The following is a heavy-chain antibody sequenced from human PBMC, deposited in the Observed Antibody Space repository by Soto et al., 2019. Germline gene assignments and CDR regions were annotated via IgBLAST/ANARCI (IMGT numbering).Heavy chain of an antibody. CDR2: IDTSGST. V-gene: IGHV4-4*07. CDR3: ARGGQDFWSGPFDY. Sequence: QGQLQESGPGLVKPSETLSLTCTVSGGSISNYYCNWIRRPAGKGLEWIGGIDTSGSTDYNPSLKSRVTMSVDTSKQEFSLKLSSVTAADTALYYCARGGQDFWSGPFDYWGRGALVTVSS. D-gene: IGHD3-3*01. CDR1: GGSISNYY. J-gene: IGHJ4*02.